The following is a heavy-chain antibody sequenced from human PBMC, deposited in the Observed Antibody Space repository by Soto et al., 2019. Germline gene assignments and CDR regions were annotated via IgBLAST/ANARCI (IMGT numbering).Heavy chain of an antibody. V-gene: IGHV2-5*02. CDR1: GFSLSTGGVG. CDR2: IYWDDDK. CDR3: AHRLYSSAWPWDSGVFDV. D-gene: IGHD6-19*01. J-gene: IGHJ4*02. Sequence: QITLKESGPTLVKPTQPLTLTCTFSGFSLSTGGVGVGWIRQPQGKALEWLARIYWDDDKRYSPSLKSRLTITKDPSKNQVVLTMTNMDPVDTATYYCAHRLYSSAWPWDSGVFDVWGQGNLVTVSS.